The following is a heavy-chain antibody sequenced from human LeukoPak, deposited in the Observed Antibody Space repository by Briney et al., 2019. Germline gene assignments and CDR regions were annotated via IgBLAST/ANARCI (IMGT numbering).Heavy chain of an antibody. CDR3: ARASSGWYSGGGYWFDP. CDR1: GGSFSSYY. D-gene: IGHD6-19*01. V-gene: IGHV4-59*01. J-gene: IGHJ5*02. CDR2: IYYSGST. Sequence: PSETLSLTCAVYGGSFSSYYWSWIRQPPGKGLEWIGYIYYSGSTNYNPSLKSRVTISVDTSKNQFSLKLSSVTAADTAVYYCARASSGWYSGGGYWFDPWGQGTLVTVSS.